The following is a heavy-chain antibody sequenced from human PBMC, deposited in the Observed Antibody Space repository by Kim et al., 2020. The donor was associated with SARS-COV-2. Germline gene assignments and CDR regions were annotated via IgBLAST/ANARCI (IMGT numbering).Heavy chain of an antibody. Sequence: SETLSLTCAVYDEFFSGYYWSWIRQPPGKGLEWIGQINRGGSISYNPSLKSRLTISVDTSKNQFSLKLSSVTAADTAVYYCAPLGCSGGSCYSRYFQDWGQGTLVTVSS. D-gene: IGHD2-15*01. J-gene: IGHJ1*01. CDR2: INRGGSI. V-gene: IGHV4-34*01. CDR3: APLGCSGGSCYSRYFQD. CDR1: DEFFSGYY.